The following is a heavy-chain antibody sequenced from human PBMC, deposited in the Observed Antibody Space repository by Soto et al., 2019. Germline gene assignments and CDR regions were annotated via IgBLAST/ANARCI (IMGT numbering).Heavy chain of an antibody. V-gene: IGHV3-15*01. CDR2: IKSKSDGGTT. CDR1: GFTFSEAW. D-gene: IGHD3-22*01. CDR3: TTGGYYCDYSVLY. Sequence: PGGSLRLGCTASGFTFSEAWMSWVHQAPGKGRGWVGRIKSKSDGGTTDYAAPVKGRFTISRDESKNTLYLQMNSLKTEDTAVYYCTTGGYYCDYSVLYWGQGT. J-gene: IGHJ4*02.